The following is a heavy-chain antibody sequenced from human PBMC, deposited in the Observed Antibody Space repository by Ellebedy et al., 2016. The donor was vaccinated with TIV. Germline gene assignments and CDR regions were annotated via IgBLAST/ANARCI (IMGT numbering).Heavy chain of an antibody. CDR2: IYSGGSI. J-gene: IGHJ6*02. D-gene: IGHD3-22*01. CDR3: AGGYYESSDYSFYYYYLMDV. V-gene: IGHV3-53*01. CDR1: GFTVSSNY. Sequence: GESLKISCAASGFTVSSNYMSWVRQAPGKGLEWVSVIYSGGSIYYAYSVKGRFTISRDNSKNTLYLQMNSLRSEDTAVFYCAGGYYESSDYSFYYYYLMDVWGRGTTVTVSS.